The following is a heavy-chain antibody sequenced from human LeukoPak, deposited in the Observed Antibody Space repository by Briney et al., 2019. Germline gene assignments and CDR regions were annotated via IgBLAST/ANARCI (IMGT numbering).Heavy chain of an antibody. J-gene: IGHJ4*02. V-gene: IGHV3-15*01. CDR2: TKSKTDGGTT. CDR3: TTVRRAVAGPIDY. D-gene: IGHD6-19*01. CDR1: GFTFSNAW. Sequence: PGGSLRLSCAASGFTFSNAWMSWVRQAPGKGLEWVGRTKSKTDGGTTDYAAPVKGRFTISRDDSKNTLYLQMNSLKTEDTAVYYCTTVRRAVAGPIDYWGQGTLVTVSS.